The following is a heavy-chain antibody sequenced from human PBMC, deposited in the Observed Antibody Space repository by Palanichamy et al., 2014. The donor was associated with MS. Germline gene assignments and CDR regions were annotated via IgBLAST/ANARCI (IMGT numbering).Heavy chain of an antibody. CDR1: GFTFSSYA. V-gene: IGHV3-23*01. J-gene: IGHJ4*02. Sequence: EVRLLESGGGLVQPGGSLRLSCAASGFTFSSYAMSWVRQAPGKGLEWVSAISGSGSNTYYADSVKGRFTISRDNSKNTLYLQMNSLRAEDTAIYYCAKDTSGYYRPIDYWGQGTLVTASS. CDR2: ISGSGSNT. D-gene: IGHD3-22*01. CDR3: AKDTSGYYRPIDY.